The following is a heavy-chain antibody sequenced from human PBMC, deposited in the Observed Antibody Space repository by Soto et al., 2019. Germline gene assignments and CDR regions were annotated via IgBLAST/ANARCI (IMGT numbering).Heavy chain of an antibody. D-gene: IGHD3-9*01. CDR2: IIPIFGTA. Sequence: SVKVSCKASGGTFSSYAISWVRQAPGQGLEWMGGIIPIFGTANYAQKFQGRVTITADESTSTAYMELSSLRSEDTAVYYCPRDLLYYDILTGYSIGAFDIWGQGTMVTVSS. J-gene: IGHJ3*02. V-gene: IGHV1-69*13. CDR1: GGTFSSYA. CDR3: PRDLLYYDILTGYSIGAFDI.